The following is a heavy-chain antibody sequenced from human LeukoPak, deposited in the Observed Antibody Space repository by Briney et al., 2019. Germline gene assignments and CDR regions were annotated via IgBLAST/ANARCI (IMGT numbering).Heavy chain of an antibody. V-gene: IGHV4-38-2*01. Sequence: PSETLSLTCAVSGYSISRGYSWGWIRQPPGMGLEWIGNMYHSESTHYNPSLKSRVTISADTSKNQFSLKLRSGTAADTAVYYCARFDHVWETHGMDAFDLWGQGAMVTVSS. J-gene: IGHJ3*01. CDR3: ARFDHVWETHGMDAFDL. CDR1: GYSISRGYS. D-gene: IGHD3-16*01. CDR2: MYHSEST.